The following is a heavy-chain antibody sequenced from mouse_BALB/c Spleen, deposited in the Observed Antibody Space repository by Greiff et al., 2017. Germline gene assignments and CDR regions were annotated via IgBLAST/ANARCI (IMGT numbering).Heavy chain of an antibody. J-gene: IGHJ1*01. CDR2: IRLKSNNYAT. D-gene: IGHD1-1*01. Sequence: EVKLIESGGGLVQPGGSMKLSCVASGFTFSNYWMNWVRQSPEKGLEWVAEIRLKSNNYATHYAESVKGRFTISRDDSKSSVYLQMNNLRAEDTGIYYCTRPGDYGSSYDWYFDVWGAGTTVTVSS. CDR3: TRPGDYGSSYDWYFDV. V-gene: IGHV6-6*02. CDR1: GFTFSNYW.